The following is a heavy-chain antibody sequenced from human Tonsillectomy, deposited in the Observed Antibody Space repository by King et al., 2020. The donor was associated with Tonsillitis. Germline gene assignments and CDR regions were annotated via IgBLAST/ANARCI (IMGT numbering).Heavy chain of an antibody. V-gene: IGHV4-39*01. CDR1: GGSISSSSYY. D-gene: IGHD1-26*01. Sequence: VQLQESGPGLVKPSENLSLTCTVSGGSISSSSYYWGWIRQPPGKGLEWIGSIYYSGSTYYNPSLKSRVTISVDTSKNQFSLKLSSVTAADTAVYYCARRGWEYYYGMDVWGQGTTVTVSS. CDR2: IYYSGST. J-gene: IGHJ6*02. CDR3: ARRGWEYYYGMDV.